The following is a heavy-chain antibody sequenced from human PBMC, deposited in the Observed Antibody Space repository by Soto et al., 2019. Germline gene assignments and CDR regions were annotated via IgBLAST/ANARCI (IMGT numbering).Heavy chain of an antibody. CDR3: ARGITMIRGVLEY. CDR1: GGSVSSGSYY. D-gene: IGHD3-10*01. J-gene: IGHJ4*02. V-gene: IGHV4-61*01. Sequence: PSETLSLTCTVSGGSVSSGSYYWSWIRQPPGKGLEWIGYIYDSGSTNYNPSLKSRVTISVDTSKNQFSLKLSSVTAADTAVYYCARGITMIRGVLEYWGQGIPVTVSS. CDR2: IYDSGST.